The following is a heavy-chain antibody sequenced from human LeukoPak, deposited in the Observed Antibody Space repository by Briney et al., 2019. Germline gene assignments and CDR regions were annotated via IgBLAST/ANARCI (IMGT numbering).Heavy chain of an antibody. V-gene: IGHV4-4*07. J-gene: IGHJ5*02. CDR3: ARGELDYDILTGYYDGGWFDP. CDR1: GGSISSYY. Sequence: SETLYLTCTVSGGSISSYYPSWIRQPAGKGFEWIGRIYTSGRTNYHPSLKSRVTMSVDTFKNQFSLKLSSVTAADTAVYYCARGELDYDILTGYYDGGWFDPWGQGTLVTVSS. D-gene: IGHD3-9*01. CDR2: IYTSGRT.